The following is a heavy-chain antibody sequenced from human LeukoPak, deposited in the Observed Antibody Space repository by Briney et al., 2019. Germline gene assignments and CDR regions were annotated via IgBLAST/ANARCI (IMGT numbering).Heavy chain of an antibody. CDR2: IHYSGLT. Sequence: SETLSLTCTVSGGSVNGYYWNWVRQAPGKGLEWIGFIHYSGLTVYSPSLQSRVSMSVDTSRNQFSLDLSSVTAADTALYYCARDPPEDEWNSLDSWGQGILVTVSS. CDR3: ARDPPEDEWNSLDS. V-gene: IGHV4-59*02. J-gene: IGHJ4*02. CDR1: GGSVNGYY. D-gene: IGHD1-7*01.